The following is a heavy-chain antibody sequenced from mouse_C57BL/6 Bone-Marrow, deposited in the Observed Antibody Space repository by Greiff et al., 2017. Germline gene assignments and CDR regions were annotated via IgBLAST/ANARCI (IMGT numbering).Heavy chain of an antibody. V-gene: IGHV3-8*01. CDR1: GYSFTSDY. CDR3: TRNYYGRRYFAN. D-gene: IGHD1-1*01. Sequence: EVKLQESGPGLVKPSQTLSLTCSVTGYSFTSDYWNWIRKFPGNKLEYIGYISYSGSTDYNPSPKSRISITRDTSNNHYYLQLNCETTEDTATYYCTRNYYGRRYFANWGQGTTLTVSS. J-gene: IGHJ2*01. CDR2: ISYSGST.